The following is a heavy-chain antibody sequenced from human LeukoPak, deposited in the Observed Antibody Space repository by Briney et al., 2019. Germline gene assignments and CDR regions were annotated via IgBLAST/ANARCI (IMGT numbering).Heavy chain of an antibody. CDR2: ISWNSGSI. J-gene: IGHJ4*02. Sequence: GGSLRLSCAASGFTFDDYAMHWVRQAPGKGLDWVSGISWNSGSIGYADSVKGRFTISRDNAKNSLYLQMNSLRAEDTALYYCAKDSDDILTGCFDYWGQGTLVTVSS. CDR1: GFTFDDYA. D-gene: IGHD3-9*01. CDR3: AKDSDDILTGCFDY. V-gene: IGHV3-9*01.